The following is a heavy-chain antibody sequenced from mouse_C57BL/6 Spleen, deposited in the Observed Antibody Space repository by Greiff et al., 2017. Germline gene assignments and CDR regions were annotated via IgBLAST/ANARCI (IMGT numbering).Heavy chain of an antibody. CDR2: INPNYGTT. D-gene: IGHD2-3*01. Sequence: LKESGPELVKPGASVKISCKASGYSFTDYNMNWVKQSNGKSLEWIGVINPNYGTTSYNQKFKGKATLTVDQSSSTAYMQLNSLTSEDSAVYYCARETYDGYPYAMDYWGQGTSVTVSS. V-gene: IGHV1-39*01. CDR3: ARETYDGYPYAMDY. J-gene: IGHJ4*01. CDR1: GYSFTDYN.